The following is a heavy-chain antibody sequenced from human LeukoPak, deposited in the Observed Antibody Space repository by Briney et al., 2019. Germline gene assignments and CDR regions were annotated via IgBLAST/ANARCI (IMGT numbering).Heavy chain of an antibody. D-gene: IGHD3-22*01. Sequence: SETLSLTCAVSGGSFSGHYWNWIRQPPGKGLEWVGEINHGGSTYYNPSLKSRVTISVDTSKNQFSLKLSSVTAADTAVYYCARDRYDSSGYYSGIDYWGQGTLVTVSS. CDR3: ARDRYDSSGYYSGIDY. J-gene: IGHJ4*02. CDR1: GGSFSGHY. V-gene: IGHV4-34*01. CDR2: INHGGST.